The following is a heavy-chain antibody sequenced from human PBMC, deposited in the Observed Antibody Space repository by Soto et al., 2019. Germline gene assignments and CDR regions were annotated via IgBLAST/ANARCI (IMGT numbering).Heavy chain of an antibody. D-gene: IGHD1-26*01. CDR3: AAIREVDV. J-gene: IGHJ6*02. CDR2: ISYDGYSK. CDR1: GFTFSSYA. V-gene: IGHV3-30*03. Sequence: GGSLRLSCAASGFTFSSYAMHWVRQAPGKGLEWVALISYDGYSKWYADAVKGRFTISRDNSNNTLFLEMNSLRGDDAAVYFCAAIREVDVWGQGTTVTVSS.